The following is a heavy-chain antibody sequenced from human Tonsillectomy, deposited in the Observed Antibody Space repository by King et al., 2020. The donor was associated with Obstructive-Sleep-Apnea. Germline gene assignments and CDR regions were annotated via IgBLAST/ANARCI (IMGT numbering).Heavy chain of an antibody. CDR1: GGSISSYY. J-gene: IGHJ4*02. V-gene: IGHV4-59*01. D-gene: IGHD2-2*02. CDR2: IYYSGST. CDR3: ARDLNRLYPGAFDY. Sequence: QLQESGPGLVKPSETLSLTCTVSGGSISSYYWSWIRQPPGKGLEWFVYIYYSGSTNYNPSLKSRVTISVDTSKNQFSLKLSSVTAADTAVYYCARDLNRLYPGAFDYWGQGTLVTVSS.